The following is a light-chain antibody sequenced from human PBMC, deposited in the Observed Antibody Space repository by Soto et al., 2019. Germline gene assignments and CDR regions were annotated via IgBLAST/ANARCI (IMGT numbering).Light chain of an antibody. J-gene: IGKJ2*01. CDR2: GAS. Sequence: DIQMTQSPYTLSPSVGDRVSITCRASQSISGWLAWYQQKPGKAPKLLIYGASSLESGVPSRFSGSGSGTEFSLTIIRLQPDDFATYYCQQYNSYSVNAFGQGTKLEIK. CDR3: QQYNSYSVNA. CDR1: QSISGW. V-gene: IGKV1-5*01.